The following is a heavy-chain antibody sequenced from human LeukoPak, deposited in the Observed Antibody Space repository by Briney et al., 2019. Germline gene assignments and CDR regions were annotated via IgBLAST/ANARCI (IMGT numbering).Heavy chain of an antibody. V-gene: IGHV1-3*03. D-gene: IGHD6-19*01. Sequence: GASVTVSSRASGYTFTIYAMHWVRQAPGQRLEWMGWINAGNGNTKYSQEFQGRVTITRDTSASTAYMELSSLRSEDMAVYYCARDGGSSGWYFDYWGQGTLVTVSS. J-gene: IGHJ4*02. CDR3: ARDGGSSGWYFDY. CDR1: GYTFTIYA. CDR2: INAGNGNT.